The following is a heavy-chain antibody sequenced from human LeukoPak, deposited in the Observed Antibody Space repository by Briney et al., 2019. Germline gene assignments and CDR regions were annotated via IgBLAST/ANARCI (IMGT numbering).Heavy chain of an antibody. V-gene: IGHV3-74*01. J-gene: IGHJ4*02. D-gene: IGHD3-10*01. CDR2: INTDGSTT. CDR1: GFSFSDYW. Sequence: PGGSLRLSCVASGFSFSDYWMHWVRQVPGKGLVWVSRINTDGSTTDYADSVKGRFTISRDNAKNTLYLQMNSLRAEGTAAYYCARGMTYYFGSGKLDYWGQGALVTVSS. CDR3: ARGMTYYFGSGKLDY.